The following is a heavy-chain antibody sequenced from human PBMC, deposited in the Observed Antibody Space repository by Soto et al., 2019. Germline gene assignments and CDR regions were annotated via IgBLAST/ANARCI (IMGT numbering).Heavy chain of an antibody. V-gene: IGHV3-74*01. Sequence: RRLSCAASGFTFSRYWMHCVRQAPGKGLVWVSRINSDGSSTSYADSVKGRFTISRDNAKNTLYLQMNSLRAEDTAVYYCARDQRTLSPWSGYYASYYYYGMDVWGQGTTVTVS. J-gene: IGHJ6*02. CDR1: GFTFSRYW. CDR3: ARDQRTLSPWSGYYASYYYYGMDV. D-gene: IGHD3-3*01. CDR2: INSDGSST.